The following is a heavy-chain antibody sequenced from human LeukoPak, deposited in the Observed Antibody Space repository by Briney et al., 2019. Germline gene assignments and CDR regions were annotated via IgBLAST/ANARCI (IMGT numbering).Heavy chain of an antibody. CDR3: ARDDGYGLNAFDI. D-gene: IGHD5-12*01. CDR1: GFIFSSYW. CDR2: IKQDGSEK. J-gene: IGHJ3*02. Sequence: GGSLRLSCAASGFIFSSYWMSWVRQAPGKGLEWVANIKQDGSEKYYVDSVKGRFTISRDNAKNSLYLQMNSLRAEDTAVYYCARDDGYGLNAFDIWGQGTMVTVSS. V-gene: IGHV3-7*01.